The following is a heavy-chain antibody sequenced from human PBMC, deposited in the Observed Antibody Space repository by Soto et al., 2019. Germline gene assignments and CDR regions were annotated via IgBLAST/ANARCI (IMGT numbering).Heavy chain of an antibody. V-gene: IGHV5-10-1*01. CDR1: GYSFTSYW. Sequence: EVQLVQSGAEVKKPGESLRISCKGSGYSFTSYWISWVRQMPGKGLEWMGRIDPSDSYTNYSPSFHGHVTISSDKSIRTAYLQWSSLKASDTAMYYCARRAMVRGVPTSGMDVWGQGTTVTVSS. D-gene: IGHD3-10*01. CDR2: IDPSDSYT. CDR3: ARRAMVRGVPTSGMDV. J-gene: IGHJ6*02.